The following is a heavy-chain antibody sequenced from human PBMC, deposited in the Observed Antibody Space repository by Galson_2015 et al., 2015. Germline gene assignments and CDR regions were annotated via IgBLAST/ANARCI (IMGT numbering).Heavy chain of an antibody. CDR2: ISYDGSNK. D-gene: IGHD3-10*01. CDR1: GFTFSSYG. V-gene: IGHV3-30*03. Sequence: SLRLSCAASGFTFSSYGMHWVRQAPGKGLEWVAVISYDGSNKYYADSVKGRFTISRDNSKNTLYLQMNSLRAEDTAVYYCAREAKARGYYYYGMDVWGQGTTVTVSS. CDR3: AREAKARGYYYYGMDV. J-gene: IGHJ6*02.